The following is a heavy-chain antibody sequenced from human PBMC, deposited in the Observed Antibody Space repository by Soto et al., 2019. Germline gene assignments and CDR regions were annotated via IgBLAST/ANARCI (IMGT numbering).Heavy chain of an antibody. CDR3: ARGGYLAADAFDI. CDR2: IIPILGIA. Sequence: SVKVSCKASGGTFSSYTISWVRQAPGQGLEWMGRIIPILGIANYAQKFQGRVTMTRNTSISTAYMELSSLRSEDTAVYYCARGGYLAADAFDIWGQGTMVTVSS. V-gene: IGHV1-69*02. J-gene: IGHJ3*02. CDR1: GGTFSSYT. D-gene: IGHD3-22*01.